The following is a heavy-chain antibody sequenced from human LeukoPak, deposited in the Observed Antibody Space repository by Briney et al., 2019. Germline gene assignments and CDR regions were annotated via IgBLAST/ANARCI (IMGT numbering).Heavy chain of an antibody. CDR1: GDSISTYD. Sequence: TSETLSLTCTVSGDSISTYDWSWIRQPAGKGLEWIGRIYTSGSANYNSSLKSRVTMSVDTSKDQFSLKLSSVTAADTAVYYCARDKYSSSWYFDYWGQGTLVTVSS. CDR3: ARDKYSSSWYFDY. V-gene: IGHV4-4*07. CDR2: IYTSGSA. D-gene: IGHD6-13*01. J-gene: IGHJ4*02.